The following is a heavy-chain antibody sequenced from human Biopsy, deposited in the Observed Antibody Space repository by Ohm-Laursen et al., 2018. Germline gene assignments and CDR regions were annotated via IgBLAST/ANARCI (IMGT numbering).Heavy chain of an antibody. CDR1: GYTFAGYY. D-gene: IGHD3-9*01. CDR2: INPNSGNA. J-gene: IGHJ6*02. CDR3: ARVPAYPSIDGYYGLDL. V-gene: IGHV1-2*02. Sequence: VASVKVSCKPSGYTFAGYYLHWVRQAPGHGLEWMGWINPNSGNANYAQSFQGRLTVTRDTSISIAYMELTSLTFDDTAIYYCARVPAYPSIDGYYGLDLWGQGTTVIVSS.